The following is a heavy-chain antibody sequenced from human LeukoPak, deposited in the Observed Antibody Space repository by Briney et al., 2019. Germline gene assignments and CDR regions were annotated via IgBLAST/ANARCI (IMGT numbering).Heavy chain of an antibody. J-gene: IGHJ3*02. CDR3: ARRGRWELLRNAFDI. V-gene: IGHV4-59*08. CDR2: IYYSGST. Sequence: SETLSLTCTVSGGSISSYYWSWIRQPPGKGLEWIGYIYYSGSTNYNPSLKSRVTISVDTSKNQFSLKLSSVTAADTAVYYCARRGRWELLRNAFDIWGQGTMVTVSS. D-gene: IGHD1-26*01. CDR1: GGSISSYY.